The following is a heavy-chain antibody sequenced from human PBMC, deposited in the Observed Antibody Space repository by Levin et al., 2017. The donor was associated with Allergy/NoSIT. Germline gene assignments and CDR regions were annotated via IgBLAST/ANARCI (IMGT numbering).Heavy chain of an antibody. V-gene: IGHV3-20*04. J-gene: IGHJ3*02. CDR2: INWNGGST. CDR1: GFTFDDYG. Sequence: PGGSLRLSCAASGFTFDDYGMSWVRQAPGKGLEWVSGINWNGGSTGYADSVKGRFTISRDNAKNSLNLQMNSLRAEDTALYYCARFYSRGWYGAFDIWGQGTMVTVSS. CDR3: ARFYSRGWYGAFDI. D-gene: IGHD6-19*01.